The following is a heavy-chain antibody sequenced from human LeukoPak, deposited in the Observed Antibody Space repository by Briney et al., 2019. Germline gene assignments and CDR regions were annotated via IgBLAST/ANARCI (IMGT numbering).Heavy chain of an antibody. V-gene: IGHV4-30-4*08. CDR2: IHYSGST. CDR1: GGSISSGDYY. Sequence: SETLSLTCTVSGGSISSGDYYWSWIRQPPGKGLEWIGYIHYSGSTYYNPSLKSRVTISVDTSKNQFSLKLSSVTAADTAVYYCARGGIAAADTDYWGQGTLVTVSS. J-gene: IGHJ4*02. CDR3: ARGGIAAADTDY. D-gene: IGHD6-13*01.